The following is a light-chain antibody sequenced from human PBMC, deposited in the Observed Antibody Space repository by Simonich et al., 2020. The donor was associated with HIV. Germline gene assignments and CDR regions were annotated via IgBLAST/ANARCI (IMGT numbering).Light chain of an antibody. CDR1: QSVGSTY. J-gene: IGKJ4*01. CDR2: CAS. Sequence: EIVLTQSPGTLSLSPGERATLSCRTSQSVGSTYLAWYQQKPGQAPRLLIYCASSRAIGIPDRFSGSGSGTDFTLTISRLEPEDFAVYYCQQRSNWPLTFGGGTKVEIK. CDR3: QQRSNWPLT. V-gene: IGKV3D-20*02.